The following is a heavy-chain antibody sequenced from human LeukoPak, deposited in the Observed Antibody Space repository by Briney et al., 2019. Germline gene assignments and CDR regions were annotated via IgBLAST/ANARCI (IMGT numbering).Heavy chain of an antibody. Sequence: GRSLRLSCGASGFTFDSYAMNWVRQAPGKGLEWVSTISGSGGSTYYADSVKGRFTISRDNSKSTLFLQMISLRAEDTAIYYCAKATQSHALDVWGQGTAVTVSS. J-gene: IGHJ6*02. CDR1: GFTFDSYA. CDR2: ISGSGGST. V-gene: IGHV3-23*01. CDR3: AKATQSHALDV.